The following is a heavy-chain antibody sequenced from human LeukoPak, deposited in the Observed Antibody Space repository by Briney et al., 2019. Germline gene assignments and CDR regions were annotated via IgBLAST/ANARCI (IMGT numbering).Heavy chain of an antibody. V-gene: IGHV4-39*07. CDR1: GGSISSSSYY. J-gene: IGHJ4*02. D-gene: IGHD4-17*01. CDR3: ARSGPELDYGESWCIDY. Sequence: SETLSLTCTVSGGSISSSSYYWGWIRQPPGKGLEWIGSIYYSGSTYYNPSLKSRVTISVDTSKNQFSLKLSSVTAADTAVYYCARSGPELDYGESWCIDYWGQGTLVTVSS. CDR2: IYYSGST.